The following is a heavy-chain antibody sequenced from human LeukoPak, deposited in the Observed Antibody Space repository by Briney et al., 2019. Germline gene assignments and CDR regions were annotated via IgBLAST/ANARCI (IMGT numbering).Heavy chain of an antibody. CDR3: ARVVVTANSPPDY. Sequence: GASVKVSCKASGYTFSSYAMHWVRPHPGQRGEWMGWINAGNGDTKYSQKFQGRVTITRDTSASTAYMELSSLRSGDTAVYYCARVVVTANSPPDYWGQGTLVTVSS. D-gene: IGHD2-21*02. V-gene: IGHV1-3*01. CDR1: GYTFSSYA. J-gene: IGHJ4*02. CDR2: INAGNGDT.